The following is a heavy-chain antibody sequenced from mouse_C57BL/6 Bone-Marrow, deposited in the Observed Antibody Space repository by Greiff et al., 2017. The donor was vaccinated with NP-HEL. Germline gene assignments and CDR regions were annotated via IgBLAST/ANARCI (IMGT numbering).Heavy chain of an antibody. Sequence: EVQLQQSGPELVKPGASVKIPCKASGYTFTDYNMDWVKQSHGKSLEWIGDINPNNGGTIYNQKFKGKATLTVDKSSSTAYMELRSLTSEDTAVYYCARSGDARARVFAYWGQGTLVTVSA. D-gene: IGHD3-1*01. J-gene: IGHJ3*01. CDR2: INPNNGGT. V-gene: IGHV1-18*01. CDR3: ARSGDARARVFAY. CDR1: GYTFTDYN.